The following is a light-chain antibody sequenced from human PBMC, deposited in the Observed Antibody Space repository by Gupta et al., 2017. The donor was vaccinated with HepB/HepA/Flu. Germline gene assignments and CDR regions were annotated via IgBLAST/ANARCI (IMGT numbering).Light chain of an antibody. CDR3: ETWDSNIRV. CDR2: VESSGRY. CDR1: SGYSHYS. Sequence: QLMVTQSSSASASLGSSVKLTCTLSSGYSHYSIGWHQQQPVKAPRFLMKVESSGRYNKGSGIPDRFSGSSSGDARSLTISNLQSEDEADYYCETWDSNIRVFGGGTKLTVL. V-gene: IGLV4-60*03. J-gene: IGLJ2*01.